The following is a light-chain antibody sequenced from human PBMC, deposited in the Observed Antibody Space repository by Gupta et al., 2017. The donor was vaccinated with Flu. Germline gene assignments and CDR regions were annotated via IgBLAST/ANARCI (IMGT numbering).Light chain of an antibody. Sequence: EIVLTQSPGTLSLSPGERATLSCRTSQNINNDFLAWYQQKPGQAPRLLIHGASARAAGIPDRFSGSGSGTDFTLTISRLEPEDFAVYYCQQYGSSPKTFGQGTKLEIK. V-gene: IGKV3-20*01. CDR2: GAS. J-gene: IGKJ2*01. CDR3: QQYGSSPKT. CDR1: QNINNDF.